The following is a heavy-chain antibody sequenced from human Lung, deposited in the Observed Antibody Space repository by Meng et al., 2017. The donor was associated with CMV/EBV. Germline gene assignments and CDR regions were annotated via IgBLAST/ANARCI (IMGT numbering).Heavy chain of an antibody. J-gene: IGHJ4*02. D-gene: IGHD3-3*01. CDR1: GGSIRSSDYY. CDR2: MYYSGDT. Sequence: SETLSLTCTVSGGSIRSSDYYWGWIRQPPGKGLEWIGSMYYSGDTYYNPSLKSRVIIAVDTSKNQFSLKLSSVTAADTAVYYCTRSHFGVVIEVIDFDYWGPGXLVTVSS. V-gene: IGHV4-39*07. CDR3: TRSHFGVVIEVIDFDY.